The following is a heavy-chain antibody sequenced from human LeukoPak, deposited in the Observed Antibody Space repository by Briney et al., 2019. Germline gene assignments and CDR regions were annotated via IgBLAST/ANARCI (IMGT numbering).Heavy chain of an antibody. CDR1: GGSTNNYY. D-gene: IGHD2-15*01. CDR3: ASDQWAVAATPVGY. V-gene: IGHV4-59*01. CDR2: IYNSGNT. J-gene: IGHJ4*02. Sequence: SETLSLTCTVSGGSTNNYYWTWIRQPPGKGLEWIGNIYNSGNTNYNPSLKSRVTISVDTSKNQFSLKLNSVTAADTAVYYCASDQWAVAATPVGYWGQGTLVTVSS.